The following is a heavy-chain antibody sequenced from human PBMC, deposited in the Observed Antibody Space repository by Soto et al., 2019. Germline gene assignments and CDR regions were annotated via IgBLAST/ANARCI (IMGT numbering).Heavy chain of an antibody. CDR2: IYYSGSP. V-gene: IGHV4-59*08. Sequence: QVQLQESGPGLVKPSETLSLTCTVSGGSISSYYWSWIRQPPGKGLELIGYIYYSGSPNYNPSLKCRXAXAVDTSKNQSSLQLSSVTAADPAGYYCARFNWYFDLWGRGTLATVSS. J-gene: IGHJ2*01. CDR3: ARFNWYFDL. CDR1: GGSISSYY.